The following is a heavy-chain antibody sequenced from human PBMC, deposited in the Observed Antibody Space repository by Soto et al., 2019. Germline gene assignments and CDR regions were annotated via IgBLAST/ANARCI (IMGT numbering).Heavy chain of an antibody. D-gene: IGHD4-17*01. Sequence: SETLSLTCTVSGGSISSYYWSWIRQPPGKGLEWIGYIYYSGSTNYNPSPKSRVTISVDTSKNQFSLKLSSVTAADTAVYYCAREALDYGDYDSWFDPWGQGTLVTVSS. V-gene: IGHV4-59*01. CDR3: AREALDYGDYDSWFDP. CDR2: IYYSGST. CDR1: GGSISSYY. J-gene: IGHJ5*02.